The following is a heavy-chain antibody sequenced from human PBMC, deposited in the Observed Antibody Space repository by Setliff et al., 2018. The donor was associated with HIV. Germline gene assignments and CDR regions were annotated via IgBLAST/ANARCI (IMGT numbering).Heavy chain of an antibody. D-gene: IGHD6-19*01. J-gene: IGHJ6*02. CDR3: AREEKLSAVAGTMYYYYAMDV. Sequence: TLSLTCTVSGGSIGSDSYYWTWIRQPAGEGLEWIGRIYSSGNTNYNPSLESRVTISVDTSKNQFSLKLSSVTAADTAVYYCAREEKLSAVAGTMYYYYAMDVWGQGTTVTVSS. V-gene: IGHV4-61*02. CDR2: IYSSGNT. CDR1: GGSIGSDSYY.